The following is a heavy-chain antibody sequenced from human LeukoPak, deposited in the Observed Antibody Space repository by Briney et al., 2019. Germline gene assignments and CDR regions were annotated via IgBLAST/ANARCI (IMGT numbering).Heavy chain of an antibody. CDR1: GFTFSSYS. CDR2: ISSSSSYI. Sequence: GGSLRLSCAASGFTFSSYSMNGVRQAPGKGLEWVSSISSSSSYIYYADSVKGRFTLSRDNAKNSLYLQMNSLRAEDTAVYYCARAETTVARGWFDPWGQGTLVTVSS. J-gene: IGHJ5*02. D-gene: IGHD4-23*01. V-gene: IGHV3-21*01. CDR3: ARAETTVARGWFDP.